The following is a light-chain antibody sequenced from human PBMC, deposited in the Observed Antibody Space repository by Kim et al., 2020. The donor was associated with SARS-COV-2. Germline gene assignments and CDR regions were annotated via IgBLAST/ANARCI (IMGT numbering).Light chain of an antibody. CDR3: QQAETCAPA. CDR2: GEY. CDR1: QGIGTW. Sequence: ASEGDRVTNTCRASQGIGTWIVLYEYEAGRAAKLHVYGEYSSQRGVQSMVSGSGSGTDFSHTISGLQAEDFASYYCQQAETCAPAFGGGTKVDIK. J-gene: IGKJ4*01. V-gene: IGKV1D-12*01.